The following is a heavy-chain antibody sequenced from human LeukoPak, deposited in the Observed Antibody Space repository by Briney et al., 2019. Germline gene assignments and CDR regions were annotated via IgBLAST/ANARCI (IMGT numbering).Heavy chain of an antibody. Sequence: PGRSLRLSCGASGFTFSSYGMHWVRQAPGKGLEWVAVISSDGSNKYYADSVKGRFTISRDNSKNTLYLQMNSLRAEDTAVYYCAKDLTDYYFDYWGQGTLVTVSS. CDR2: ISSDGSNK. CDR1: GFTFSSYG. J-gene: IGHJ4*02. V-gene: IGHV3-30*18. D-gene: IGHD3-3*01. CDR3: AKDLTDYYFDY.